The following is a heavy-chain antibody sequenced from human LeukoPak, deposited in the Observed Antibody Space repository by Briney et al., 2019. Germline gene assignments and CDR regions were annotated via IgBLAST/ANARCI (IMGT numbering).Heavy chain of an antibody. V-gene: IGHV3-23*01. J-gene: IGHJ4*02. CDR3: AKWGDYDVLTGYYVSDY. CDR1: GFTFSNYD. CDR2: ITGSGGNT. D-gene: IGHD3-9*01. Sequence: GASLRLSCAASGFTFSNYDMSWVRQAPGKGLDWVSAITGSGGNTYYADSVKGRFTISRDNSKNTLYLQMNSLRAEDTAVYYCAKWGDYDVLTGYYVSDYWGQGALVTVSS.